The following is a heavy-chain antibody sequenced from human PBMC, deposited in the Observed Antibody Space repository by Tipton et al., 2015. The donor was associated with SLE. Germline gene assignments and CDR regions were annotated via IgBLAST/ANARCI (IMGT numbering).Heavy chain of an antibody. Sequence: TLSLTCAVSGFSFSHGYTWDWIRQPPGKGLEWIGSIYHSGSPDINPSLKSRVSISVDLSKNQFSLKLSSVTAADTAVYYCARGGGGAFDMWGQGTMVTVSS. J-gene: IGHJ3*02. CDR2: IYHSGSP. CDR3: ARGGGGAFDM. D-gene: IGHD3-16*01. CDR1: GFSFSHGYT. V-gene: IGHV4-38-2*01.